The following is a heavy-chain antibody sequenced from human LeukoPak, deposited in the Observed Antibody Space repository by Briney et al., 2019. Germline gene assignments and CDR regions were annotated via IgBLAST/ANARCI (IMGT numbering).Heavy chain of an antibody. J-gene: IGHJ4*02. Sequence: GGSLRLSCAASGFTFSSYSMNWVRQALGKGLVWVSYISGSSRVIYYADSVKGRFTLSRDNAKNSLYLQMNSLGDEDTAVYYCARDLDTSGYTFDYWGQGTLVTVSS. D-gene: IGHD3-22*01. V-gene: IGHV3-48*02. CDR3: ARDLDTSGYTFDY. CDR2: ISGSSRVI. CDR1: GFTFSSYS.